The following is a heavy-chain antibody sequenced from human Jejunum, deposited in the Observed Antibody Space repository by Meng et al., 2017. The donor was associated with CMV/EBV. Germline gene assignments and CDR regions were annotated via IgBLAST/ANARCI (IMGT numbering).Heavy chain of an antibody. CDR1: YTFADYG. D-gene: IGHD3-3*01. Sequence: YTFADYGINGVRRTPGQGLEWLGWIGAHNGNTEYAQKFQGRVTMTTDTSTSTAYMELRSLTSDDTAVYYCARDPHEFWSSYFFDPWGQGTLVTVSS. J-gene: IGHJ5*02. CDR3: ARDPHEFWSSYFFDP. V-gene: IGHV1-18*01. CDR2: IGAHNGNT.